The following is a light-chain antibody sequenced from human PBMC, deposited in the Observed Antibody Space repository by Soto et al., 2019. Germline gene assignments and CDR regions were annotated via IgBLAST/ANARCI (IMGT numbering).Light chain of an antibody. CDR2: GAS. V-gene: IGKV3-15*01. CDR3: QQYNNWPIT. Sequence: EFVLTQSPGTLSLSPGERATLSFGASQSVSSNLAWYQQKPGQAPRLLIYGASTRATGIPARFSGSGSGTEFTLTISSLQSEDFAVYYCQQYNNWPITFGQGTRLEIK. J-gene: IGKJ5*01. CDR1: QSVSSN.